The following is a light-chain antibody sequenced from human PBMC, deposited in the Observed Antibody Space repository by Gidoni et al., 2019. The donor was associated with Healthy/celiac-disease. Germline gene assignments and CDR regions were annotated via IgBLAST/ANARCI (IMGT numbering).Light chain of an antibody. CDR2: AAS. CDR3: QQSYSTQWT. V-gene: IGKV1-39*01. CDR1: QSISSY. J-gene: IGKJ1*01. Sequence: DNQMTQSPSSLSASVGDRVTITCRASQSISSYLNWYQQKPGKAPKLLIYAASSLQSGVPSRFSGSGSGTDFTLTISSLLPEHFATYYCQQSYSTQWTFGQXTKVGIK.